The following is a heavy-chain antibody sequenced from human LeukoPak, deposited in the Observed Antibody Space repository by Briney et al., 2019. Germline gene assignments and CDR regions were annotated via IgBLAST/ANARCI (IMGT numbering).Heavy chain of an antibody. D-gene: IGHD3-22*01. CDR2: ISSSGSTI. CDR3: ARAALNYDSRPFYYYYYMDV. CDR1: GFTFSDYY. V-gene: IGHV3-11*01. Sequence: GGSLRLSCAASGFTFSDYYMSWLRQAPGKGLEWVSYISSSGSTIYYADSVKGRFTISRDNAKNSLYLQMNSLRAEDTAVYYCARAALNYDSRPFYYYYYMDVWGKGTTVTVSS. J-gene: IGHJ6*03.